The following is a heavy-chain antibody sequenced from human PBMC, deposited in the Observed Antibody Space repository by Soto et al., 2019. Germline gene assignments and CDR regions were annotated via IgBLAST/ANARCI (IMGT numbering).Heavy chain of an antibody. J-gene: IGHJ6*02. Sequence: QVQLVQSGAEVKKPGASVKVSCKASGYTFTSYGISWVRQAPGQGLEWMGWISAYNGNTHYAQKFQGRVTMTTDTSTSTADMELRSLRSDDTAVYYCAREPAAMVTYYYYGMDVWGQGTTVTVSS. CDR2: ISAYNGNT. CDR1: GYTFTSYG. CDR3: AREPAAMVTYYYYGMDV. D-gene: IGHD5-18*01. V-gene: IGHV1-18*04.